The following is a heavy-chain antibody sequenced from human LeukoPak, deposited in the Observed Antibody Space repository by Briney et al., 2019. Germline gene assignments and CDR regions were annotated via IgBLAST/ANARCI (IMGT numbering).Heavy chain of an antibody. CDR3: AXXXXITGSWGPLNWFDP. D-gene: IGHD1-20*01. CDR2: IYTSGST. V-gene: IGHV4-4*07. Sequence: SETLSLTCTVSDGSISSYYWSWIRQPAGKGLEWIGRIYTSGSTNYNPSLTSRVTMSVDTSKNQFSLKLSSVTAAGTAVYYFAXXXXITGSWGPLNWFDPWGQGTLVTVSS. CDR1: DGSISSYY. J-gene: IGHJ5*02.